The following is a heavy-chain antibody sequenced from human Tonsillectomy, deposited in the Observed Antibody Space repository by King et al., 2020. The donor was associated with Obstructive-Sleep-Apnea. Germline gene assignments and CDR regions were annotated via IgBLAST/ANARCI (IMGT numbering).Heavy chain of an antibody. D-gene: IGHD1-1*01. CDR3: ARHSRPTGIAGY. V-gene: IGHV4-59*08. CDR1: GGSISSYY. J-gene: IGHJ4*02. Sequence: VQLQESGPGLVKPSETLSLTCTVSGGSISSYYWSWIRQPPGKGLEWIGYIYNSETTKYNPPLNSRVTKSVDTSKNQFSLKLSSVTAADTAVYYCARHSRPTGIAGYWGQGTLVTVSS. CDR2: IYNSETT.